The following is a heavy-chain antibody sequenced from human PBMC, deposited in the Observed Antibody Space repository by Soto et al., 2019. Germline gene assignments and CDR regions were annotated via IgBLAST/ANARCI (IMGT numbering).Heavy chain of an antibody. D-gene: IGHD3-10*01. V-gene: IGHV3-53*01. CDR1: GLTVSNAY. CDR3: VRPLPSGRNYGLDV. Sequence: PGGSLRLSCAASGLTVSNAYMAWVRQAPGMGLEWVSVIYDNGTTYYADFVKGRFTISRDTSTNTLSLQMDSLRAEDTAVYYCVRPLPSGRNYGLDVWGQGTTVTVSS. J-gene: IGHJ6*02. CDR2: IYDNGTT.